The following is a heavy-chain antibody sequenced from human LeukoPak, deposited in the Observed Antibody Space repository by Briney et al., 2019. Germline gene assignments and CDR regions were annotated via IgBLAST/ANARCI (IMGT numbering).Heavy chain of an antibody. CDR3: ARHLIMVQDY. D-gene: IGHD3-10*01. CDR2: IYHSGST. V-gene: IGHV4-38-2*01. Sequence: PSETLSLTCAVSGYSISSGYYWGWIRQPPGKGLEWIGSIYHSGSTYYNPSLKSRVTISVDTSKNQSSLKLSSVTAADTAVYYCARHLIMVQDYWGQGTLVTVSS. CDR1: GYSISSGYY. J-gene: IGHJ4*02.